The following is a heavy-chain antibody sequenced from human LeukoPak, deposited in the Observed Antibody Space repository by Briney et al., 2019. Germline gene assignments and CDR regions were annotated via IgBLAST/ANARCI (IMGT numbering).Heavy chain of an antibody. Sequence: GGSLRLSCAASGFTFSSYSMNWVRQAPGKGLEWVSSISSSSSYIYYADSVKGRLTISRDNAKNSLYPQMNSLRAEDTAVYYCARAGGYCSSTSCFPYYWGQGTLVTVSS. CDR2: ISSSSSYI. D-gene: IGHD2-2*01. V-gene: IGHV3-21*01. CDR1: GFTFSSYS. CDR3: ARAGGYCSSTSCFPYY. J-gene: IGHJ4*02.